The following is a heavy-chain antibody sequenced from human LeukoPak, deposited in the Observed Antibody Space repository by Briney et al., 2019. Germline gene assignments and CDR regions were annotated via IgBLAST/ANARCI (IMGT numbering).Heavy chain of an antibody. J-gene: IGHJ4*02. CDR2: INHSGST. CDR3: AGGSWYDVGYFDY. Sequence: SETLSLTCAVYGGSFSGYYWSWIRQPPGKGLEWIGEINHSGSTNYNPSLKSRVTISVDTSKNQFSLKLSSVTAADTAVYYCAGGSWYDVGYFDYWGQGTLVTVSS. V-gene: IGHV4-34*01. CDR1: GGSFSGYY. D-gene: IGHD1-1*01.